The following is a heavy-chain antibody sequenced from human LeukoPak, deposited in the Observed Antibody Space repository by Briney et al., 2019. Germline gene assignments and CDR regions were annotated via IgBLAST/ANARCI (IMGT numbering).Heavy chain of an antibody. CDR3: ARPSTYYYSMDV. Sequence: SETLSLTCTVSGGSISSYYWSWIRQPPGKGLEWIGYIYYSGSTNYNPSLKSRVTTTVDTSKNQFSLKLSSVTAADTAVYYCARPSTYYYSMDVWGKGTTVTVSS. J-gene: IGHJ6*03. CDR2: IYYSGST. D-gene: IGHD1-26*01. CDR1: GGSISSYY. V-gene: IGHV4-59*01.